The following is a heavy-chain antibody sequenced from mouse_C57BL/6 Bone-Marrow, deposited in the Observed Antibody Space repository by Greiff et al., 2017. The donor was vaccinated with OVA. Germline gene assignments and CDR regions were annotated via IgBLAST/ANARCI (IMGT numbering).Heavy chain of an antibody. CDR2: IWSGGST. D-gene: IGHD1-1*01. Sequence: VQLKESGPGLVQPSQSLSITCTVSGFSLTSYGVHWVRQSPGKGLEWLGVIWSGGSTDYNAAFISRLSISKDNSKSQVFFKMNSLQADDTAIYYCASLYYYGSSLYAMDYWGQGTSVTVSS. CDR3: ASLYYYGSSLYAMDY. J-gene: IGHJ4*01. V-gene: IGHV2-2*01. CDR1: GFSLTSYG.